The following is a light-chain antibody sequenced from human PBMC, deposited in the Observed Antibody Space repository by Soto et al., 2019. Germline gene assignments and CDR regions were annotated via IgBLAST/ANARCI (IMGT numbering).Light chain of an antibody. CDR1: SSNIGAGYD. J-gene: IGLJ2*01. Sequence: QSVLTQPPSVSGAPGQRVTISCTGSSSNIGAGYDVHWYQQLPGTAPKLLIYGNSNRPSGVPDRFSGSKSGTSASLAITGLQAEDEADYYCQSYDSSVSGQVFGGGTKLTVL. V-gene: IGLV1-40*01. CDR2: GNS. CDR3: QSYDSSVSGQV.